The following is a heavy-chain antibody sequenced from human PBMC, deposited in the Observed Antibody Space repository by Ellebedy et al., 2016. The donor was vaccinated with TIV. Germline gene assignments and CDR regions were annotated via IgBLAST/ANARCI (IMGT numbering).Heavy chain of an antibody. CDR2: ITSSSSCI. CDR1: GFSFSTYT. V-gene: IGHV3-21*01. J-gene: IGHJ4*02. CDR3: AREKDGYNCFDY. Sequence: GGSLRLXXAASGFSFSTYTMNWVRQAPGKGLEWVSSITSSSSCIYYADSLWGRFTISRDNAKNSLYLQMNSLSPEDTAVYYCAREKDGYNCFDYWGQGTRVTVSS. D-gene: IGHD5-24*01.